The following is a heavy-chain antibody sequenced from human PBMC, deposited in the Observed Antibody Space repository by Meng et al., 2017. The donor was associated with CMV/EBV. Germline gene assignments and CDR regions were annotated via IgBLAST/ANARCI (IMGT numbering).Heavy chain of an antibody. CDR3: ARVGRWSIKADYYWYFDL. V-gene: IGHV3-48*04. J-gene: IGHJ2*01. CDR1: ADTSTFYS. D-gene: IGHD2-8*02. CDR2: ISSSSSTI. Sequence: GESLKISCSVSADTSTFYSLSWVRQAPGKGLEWVSYISSSSSTIYCADSVKGRFTISRDNAKNSLYLQMNSLRAEDTAVYYCARVGRWSIKADYYWYFDLWGRGTLVTVSS.